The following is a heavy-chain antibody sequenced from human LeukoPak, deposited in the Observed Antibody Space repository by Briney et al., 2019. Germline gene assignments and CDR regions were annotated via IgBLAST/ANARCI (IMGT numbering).Heavy chain of an antibody. Sequence: GGSLRLSCAASGFTFSSYGMHWVRQAPGKGLEWVAVISYDGSNKYYADSVKGRFAISRDNSKDTLYLQMNSLRAEDTAVYYCAKSDYYDSSGYYPKWGQGTLVTVSS. J-gene: IGHJ4*02. CDR3: AKSDYYDSSGYYPK. V-gene: IGHV3-30*18. CDR2: ISYDGSNK. D-gene: IGHD3-22*01. CDR1: GFTFSSYG.